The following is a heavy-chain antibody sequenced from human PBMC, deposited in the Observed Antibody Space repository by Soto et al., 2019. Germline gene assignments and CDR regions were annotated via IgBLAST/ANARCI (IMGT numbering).Heavy chain of an antibody. Sequence: QGQLVQSGTEVKKPGSSVNVSCKASGGTFSSSGFSWVRQAPGEAREWMGMIVPSLYTTKYAQKFQARFTITADQFTSTAYMELSSLRSEDTAVYYCARCPQPRGTAEPYAVDVWGQGTRVIVSS. CDR2: IVPSLYTT. CDR3: ARCPQPRGTAEPYAVDV. D-gene: IGHD2-21*02. V-gene: IGHV1-69*09. J-gene: IGHJ6*02. CDR1: GGTFSSSG.